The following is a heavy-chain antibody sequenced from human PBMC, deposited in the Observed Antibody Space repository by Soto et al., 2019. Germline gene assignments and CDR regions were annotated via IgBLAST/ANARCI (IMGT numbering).Heavy chain of an antibody. CDR1: GFTFNNYY. J-gene: IGHJ4*02. CDR3: ARDSSLDVRPLDH. Sequence: GGSLRLSCAASGFTFNNYYMSWIRQAPGKGLEWVSYIGGSGSYAKYADSVKGRFTISRDNAKKSLYLQMNSLRAEDTAVYYCARDSSLDVRPLDHWGQGTLVTVSS. CDR2: IGGSGSYA. D-gene: IGHD3-10*01. V-gene: IGHV3-11*06.